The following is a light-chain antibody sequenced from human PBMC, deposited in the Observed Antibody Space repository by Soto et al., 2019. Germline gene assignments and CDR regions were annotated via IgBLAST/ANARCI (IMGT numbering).Light chain of an antibody. CDR1: QSVGRNY. CDR3: QQYASSPLT. V-gene: IGKV3-20*01. J-gene: IGKJ4*01. Sequence: EIVLTQSPGTLSVSPGERATLSCRVSQSVGRNYLAWYQQKPGQAPRLLIYGASIRATGTPDRFSGSGSATDFTLSISRLEPEDFAVYYCQQYASSPLTFGGGTKVETK. CDR2: GAS.